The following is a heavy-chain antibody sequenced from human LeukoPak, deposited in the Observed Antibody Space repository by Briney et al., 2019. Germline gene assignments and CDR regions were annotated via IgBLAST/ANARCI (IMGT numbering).Heavy chain of an antibody. Sequence: PSETLSLTCTVSGGSISSYYWSWIRQPPGKGLEWIGYIDYSGSTHYNPSLKSRVTISVDTSKNQFSLKLSSVTAADTAVYYCARHFHSSSSLDYWGQGTLVTVSS. CDR1: GGSISSYY. CDR2: IDYSGST. V-gene: IGHV4-59*08. D-gene: IGHD6-6*01. J-gene: IGHJ4*02. CDR3: ARHFHSSSSLDY.